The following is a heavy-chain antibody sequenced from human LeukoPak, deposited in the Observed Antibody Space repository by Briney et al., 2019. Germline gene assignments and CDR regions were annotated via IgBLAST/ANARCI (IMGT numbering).Heavy chain of an antibody. V-gene: IGHV4-34*01. CDR3: ARGRDFGVVTN. CDR2: ISHSGST. D-gene: IGHD3-3*01. J-gene: IGHJ4*02. CDR1: GDSFSGYY. Sequence: PSDSPSLTCAVYGDSFSGYYQSWIRQPPGKGLEWIGEISHSGSTNYNPSLKSRVTISVDTSKNQFSLKLSSVTAADTAVYYCARGRDFGVVTNWGQGTLVTVSS.